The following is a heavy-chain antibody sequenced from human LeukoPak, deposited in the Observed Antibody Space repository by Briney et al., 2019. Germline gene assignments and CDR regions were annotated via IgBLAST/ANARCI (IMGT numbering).Heavy chain of an antibody. CDR1: GFTFNSYR. CDR2: ISGSGDNT. D-gene: IGHD3-16*02. CDR3: TRDRVSSSY. Sequence: PGGSLRLSCAASGFTFNSYRMSWVRQAPGKGLEWVSAISGSGDNTYYADSVKGRFTISRDNSKNTLYLQMNSLRAEDTAVYYCTRDRVSSSYWGQGTLVFVSS. V-gene: IGHV3-23*01. J-gene: IGHJ4*02.